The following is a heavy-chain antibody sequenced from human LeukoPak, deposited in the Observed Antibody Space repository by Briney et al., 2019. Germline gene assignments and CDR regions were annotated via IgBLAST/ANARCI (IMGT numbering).Heavy chain of an antibody. V-gene: IGHV3-23*01. Sequence: PGGSLRLSCAASGFTFSSYAMNWVRQAPGKGLEWVSTVSGSGTITYYAGSVKGRFTIFRDNPKNTLYLQMNSLRAEDTAVYYCAKADSYYDLLTCFDFWGQGTLVTVSS. J-gene: IGHJ4*02. CDR1: GFTFSSYA. CDR2: VSGSGTIT. D-gene: IGHD3-9*01. CDR3: AKADSYYDLLTCFDF.